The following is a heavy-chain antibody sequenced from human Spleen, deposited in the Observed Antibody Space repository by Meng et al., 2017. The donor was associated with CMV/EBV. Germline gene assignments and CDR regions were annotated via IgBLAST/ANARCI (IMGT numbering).Heavy chain of an antibody. Sequence: LSLTCAASTFNFSRYSMNWVRQAPGKGLEWVSSISSSSSLIYYADSVKGRFTISRDNARNSLFLQMNSLRVDDTAVYYCARDGYSNYLYYYYYGMDVWGQGTTVTVSS. V-gene: IGHV3-21*01. D-gene: IGHD4-11*01. CDR2: ISSSSSLI. CDR1: TFNFSRYS. CDR3: ARDGYSNYLYYYYYGMDV. J-gene: IGHJ6*02.